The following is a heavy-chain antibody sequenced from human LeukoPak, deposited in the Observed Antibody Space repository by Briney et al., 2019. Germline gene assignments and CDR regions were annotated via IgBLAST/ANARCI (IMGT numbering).Heavy chain of an antibody. J-gene: IGHJ4*02. D-gene: IGHD2-15*01. CDR1: GYTFTSYD. Sequence: ASVKVSCKASGYTFTSYDINWVRQATGQGLEWMGWMNPNSGNTGYAQKFQGRVTMTRNTSISTAYMELSSLRSEDTAVYYCARGYCSGGSCYFDYWGQGTLVTVSS. V-gene: IGHV1-8*01. CDR2: MNPNSGNT. CDR3: ARGYCSGGSCYFDY.